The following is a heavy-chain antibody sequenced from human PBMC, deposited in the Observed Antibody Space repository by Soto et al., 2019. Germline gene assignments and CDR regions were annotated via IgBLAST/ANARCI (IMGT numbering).Heavy chain of an antibody. CDR2: VSGSGNST. V-gene: IGHV3-23*01. CDR3: AKPNLYCSSTSCYDY. D-gene: IGHD2-2*01. Sequence: GGSLRLSCAASGFSFSDHAMTWVRQAPGKGLEWVSVVSGSGNSTYYADSVKGRFTISRDNSNNTLYLQMNSLRAEDTAIYYCAKPNLYCSSTSCYDYWGQGTLVTVSS. J-gene: IGHJ4*02. CDR1: GFSFSDHA.